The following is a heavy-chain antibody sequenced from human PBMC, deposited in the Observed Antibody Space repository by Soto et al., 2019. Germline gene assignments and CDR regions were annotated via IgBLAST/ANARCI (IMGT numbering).Heavy chain of an antibody. V-gene: IGHV3-33*06. D-gene: IGHD3-22*01. CDR2: IWYDGFNA. Sequence: GASVKVSCKASGNTFTSYDINWVRQTPGKGLEWLAVIWYDGFNAYYADSVKGRFTVSRDDSTNTLYLQMNSLRAEDTAIYYCAKDADRDFDSSASGGHYFDYWGQGTLVTVSS. CDR1: GNTFTSYD. CDR3: AKDADRDFDSSASGGHYFDY. J-gene: IGHJ4*02.